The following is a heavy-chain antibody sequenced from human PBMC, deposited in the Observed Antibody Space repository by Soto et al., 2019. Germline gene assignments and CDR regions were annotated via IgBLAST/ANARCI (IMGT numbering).Heavy chain of an antibody. CDR2: IYYSGST. V-gene: IGHV4-30-4*01. Sequence: QVQLQESGPGLVKPSQNLSLTCTVSGGSISSGDYYWSWIRQPPGKGLEWIGYIYYSGSTYYNPNLKSSVTITVDTSRVQCSLKLSSVTAADTAVYYCASNSYWYSFCDYWGQGTLVTVSS. J-gene: IGHJ4*02. D-gene: IGHD3-10*01. CDR3: ASNSYWYSFCDY. CDR1: GGSISSGDYY.